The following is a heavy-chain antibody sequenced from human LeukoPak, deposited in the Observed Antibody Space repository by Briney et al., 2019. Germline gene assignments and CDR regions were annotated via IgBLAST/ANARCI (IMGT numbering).Heavy chain of an antibody. CDR1: GFTFSSYA. D-gene: IGHD3-22*01. Sequence: GGSLRLSCAASGFTFSSYAMSWVRQAPGKGLEWVSVISGSGGSTYYADAVKGRFTISRDNSKNTLYLQMNSLRAEDTVVYYCAKGTDNTIVVVTFDYWGQGPLVPVSS. CDR3: AKGTDNTIVVVTFDY. V-gene: IGHV3-23*01. J-gene: IGHJ4*02. CDR2: ISGSGGST.